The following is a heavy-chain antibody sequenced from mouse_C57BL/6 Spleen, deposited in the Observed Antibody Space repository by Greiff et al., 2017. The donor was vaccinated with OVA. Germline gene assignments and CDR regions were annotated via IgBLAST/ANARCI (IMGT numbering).Heavy chain of an antibody. J-gene: IGHJ3*01. Sequence: EVMLVESGEGLVKPGGSLKLSCAASGFTFSSYAMSWVRQTPEKRLEWVAYISSGGDYIYYADTVKGRFTISRDNAWNTLYLQLRRLKSEDTAMYYCTRDGTVGAWFAYWGQGTLVTVSA. D-gene: IGHD1-1*01. CDR3: TRDGTVGAWFAY. CDR2: ISSGGDYI. CDR1: GFTFSSYA. V-gene: IGHV5-9-1*02.